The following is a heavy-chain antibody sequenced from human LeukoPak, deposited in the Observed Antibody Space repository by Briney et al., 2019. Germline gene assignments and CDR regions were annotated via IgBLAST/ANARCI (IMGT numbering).Heavy chain of an antibody. Sequence: GGSLRLSCAASGFTFSDYYMSWIRQAPGKGLEWVSYISSSGSTIYYADSVKGRFTISRDNAKNSLYLQMNSLRAEDTAVYYCARAPNYYYYYMDVWGKGTTVTVSS. CDR2: ISSSGSTI. V-gene: IGHV3-11*04. J-gene: IGHJ6*03. CDR3: ARAPNYYYYYMDV. CDR1: GFTFSDYY.